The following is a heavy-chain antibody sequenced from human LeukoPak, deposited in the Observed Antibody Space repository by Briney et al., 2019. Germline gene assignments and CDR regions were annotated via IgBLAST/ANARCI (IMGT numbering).Heavy chain of an antibody. V-gene: IGHV4-30-4*01. CDR3: ARARYSSGWYGGVRAFDI. CDR2: IYYSGST. CDR1: GGSISSGDYY. J-gene: IGHJ3*02. D-gene: IGHD6-19*01. Sequence: SETLSLTYTVSGGSISSGDYYWSWIRQPPGKGLEWIGYIYYSGSTYYNPSLKSRVTISVDTSKNQFSLKLSSVTAADTAVYYCARARYSSGWYGGVRAFDIWGQGTMVTVSP.